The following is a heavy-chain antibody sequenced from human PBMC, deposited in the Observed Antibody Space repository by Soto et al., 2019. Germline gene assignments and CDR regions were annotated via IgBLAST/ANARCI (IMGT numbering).Heavy chain of an antibody. CDR1: GYTFTSYG. V-gene: IGHV1-18*01. CDR3: ARVGVGLAAPRVWPY. D-gene: IGHD6-13*01. J-gene: IGHJ4*02. Sequence: ASVKVSCKASGYTFTSYGISWVRQAPGQGLEWMAWINPYNGNTKYAEKFLGRVTVTTDTSTATAYMEVRSLTSDDTAVFYCARVGVGLAAPRVWPYWGQGTPVTVSS. CDR2: INPYNGNT.